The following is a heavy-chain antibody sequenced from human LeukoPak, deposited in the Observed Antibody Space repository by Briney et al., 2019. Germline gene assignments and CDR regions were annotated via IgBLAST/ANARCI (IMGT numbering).Heavy chain of an antibody. Sequence: PGGSLRLSCGASGFTFSSHGMNWVRQAPGKGLEWVSAISGSGDTYYADSVKGRFTISRDISKNTLYLQMNSLRAEDTAVYYCAELGITMIGGVWGKGTTVTISS. V-gene: IGHV3-23*01. D-gene: IGHD3-10*02. J-gene: IGHJ6*04. CDR1: GFTFSSHG. CDR2: ISGSGDT. CDR3: AELGITMIGGV.